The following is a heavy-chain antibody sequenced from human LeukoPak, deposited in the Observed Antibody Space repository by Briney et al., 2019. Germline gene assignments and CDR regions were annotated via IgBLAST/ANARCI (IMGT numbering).Heavy chain of an antibody. CDR3: ARSVRGIVMPQNAFDI. CDR2: IKHDGSEK. J-gene: IGHJ3*02. V-gene: IGHV3-7*01. CDR1: GFTFSNYW. Sequence: PGGSLRLSCAGSGFTFSNYWMTWVRQAPGKGLEWVANIKHDGSEKYHVDSVKGRFTISRDNAKNSFYLQMNRLWADDTAVYYCARSVRGIVMPQNAFDIWGQGTVVTVPS. D-gene: IGHD3-10*02.